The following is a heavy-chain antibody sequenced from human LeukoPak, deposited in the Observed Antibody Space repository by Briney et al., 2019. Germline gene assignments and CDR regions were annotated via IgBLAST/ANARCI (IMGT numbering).Heavy chain of an antibody. D-gene: IGHD2-2*01. CDR1: GYTFTSYD. CDR3: ARRGRYCSSTSCYYMDV. CDR2: MNPNSGNT. Sequence: VASVKVSCKASGYTFTSYDINWVRQATGQGLEWMGWMNPNSGNTGYAQKFQGRVTMTRNTSISTAYMEMSSLRSEDMAVYYCARRGRYCSSTSCYYMDVWGKGTTVTVSS. V-gene: IGHV1-8*01. J-gene: IGHJ6*03.